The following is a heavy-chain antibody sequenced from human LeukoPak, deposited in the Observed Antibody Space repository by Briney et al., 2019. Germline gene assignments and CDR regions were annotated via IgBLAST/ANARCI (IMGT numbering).Heavy chain of an antibody. CDR3: ASIRNTYYYDPDAFDI. J-gene: IGHJ3*02. Sequence: PSETLSLTCAVYGGSFSGYYWSWIRQPPGKGLEWIGEINHSGSTNYNPSLKSRVTISVDTSKNQFSLKLSSVTAADTAVYCCASIRNTYYYDPDAFDIWGQGTMVTVSS. V-gene: IGHV4-34*01. CDR1: GGSFSGYY. D-gene: IGHD3-22*01. CDR2: INHSGST.